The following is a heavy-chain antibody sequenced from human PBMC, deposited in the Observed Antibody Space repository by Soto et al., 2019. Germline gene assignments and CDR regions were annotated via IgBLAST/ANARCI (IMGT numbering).Heavy chain of an antibody. J-gene: IGHJ4*02. D-gene: IGHD3-10*01. CDR3: ARDRYYYGNIFDY. CDR1: GFTFSSYA. CDR2: ISYDGSNK. V-gene: IGHV3-30-3*01. Sequence: PGGSLRLSCAASGFTFSSYAMHWVRQAPGKGLEWVAVISYDGSNKYYADSVKGRFTISRDNSKNTLYLQMNSLRAEDTAVYYCARDRYYYGNIFDYWGQGTLVTVSS.